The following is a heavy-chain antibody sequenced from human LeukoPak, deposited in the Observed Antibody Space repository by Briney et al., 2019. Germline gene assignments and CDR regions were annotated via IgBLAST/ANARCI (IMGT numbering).Heavy chain of an antibody. V-gene: IGHV4-59*02. CDR1: GGSVSSYY. CDR3: ARDMVRGVINWFDP. J-gene: IGHJ5*02. D-gene: IGHD3-10*01. CDR2: INHSGNT. Sequence: PSETLSLTCTVSGGSVSSYYWSWIRQPPGKGLEWIGYINHSGNTNYNPSLKSRVTMSVDTFKNQFSLKLSSVTAADAAVYYCARDMVRGVINWFDPWGQGTLVTVSS.